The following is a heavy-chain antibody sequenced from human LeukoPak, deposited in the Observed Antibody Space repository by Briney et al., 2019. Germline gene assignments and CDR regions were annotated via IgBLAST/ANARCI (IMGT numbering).Heavy chain of an antibody. Sequence: GGSLRLSCAASGFTFSRYAMSWVRQAPGKGLEWVFVISDDSSFTYYADSVKGRFTISRDNSKNTLYLQMNSLRAEDTALYYCAKHVGSGSGWDYFDYWGQGTLVTVSS. J-gene: IGHJ4*02. CDR3: AKHVGSGSGWDYFDY. V-gene: IGHV3-23*01. D-gene: IGHD3-10*01. CDR1: GFTFSRYA. CDR2: ISDDSSFT.